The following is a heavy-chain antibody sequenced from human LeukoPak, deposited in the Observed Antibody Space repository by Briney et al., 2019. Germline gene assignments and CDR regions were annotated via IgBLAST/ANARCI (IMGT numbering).Heavy chain of an antibody. J-gene: IGHJ5*02. D-gene: IGHD4-17*01. CDR2: IHYSGST. V-gene: IGHV4-39*07. CDR3: ARVGPYGDYGFDP. Sequence: SETLSLTCTVSGGSITTSTYFWGWIRQPPGKGLEWIGTIHYSGSTYYDPSLKSRVTISIDTSKNQFSLKLSSVTAADTAVYYCARVGPYGDYGFDPWGQGTLVTVSS. CDR1: GGSITTSTYF.